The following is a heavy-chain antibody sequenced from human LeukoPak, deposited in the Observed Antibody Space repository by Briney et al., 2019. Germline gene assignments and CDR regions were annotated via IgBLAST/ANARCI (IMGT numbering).Heavy chain of an antibody. D-gene: IGHD2-2*01. J-gene: IGHJ6*03. V-gene: IGHV3-7*01. CDR1: GFTFSSYW. CDR3: AREVGVVVPAAIHYMDV. CDR2: IKQDGSEK. Sequence: PGGSLRLSCAASGFTFSSYWMSWVRQAPGKGLEWVANIKQDGSEKYYVDSVKGRFTISRDNAKNSLYLQMNSLRAEDTAVYYCAREVGVVVPAAIHYMDVWGKGTTVTISS.